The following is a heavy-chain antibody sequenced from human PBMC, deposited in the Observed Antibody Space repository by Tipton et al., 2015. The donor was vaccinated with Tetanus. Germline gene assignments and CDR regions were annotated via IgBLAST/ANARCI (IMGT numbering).Heavy chain of an antibody. CDR1: GGSISSGDYY. D-gene: IGHD1-26*01. CDR3: ARRRGVYSGGYFDY. V-gene: IGHV4-30-4*01. Sequence: TLSLTCTVSGGSISSGDYYWSWIRQPPGKGLEWIGYIYYSGSTYYNPSLKSRVTISVDTSKNQFSLKLSPVTAADTAVYYCARRRGVYSGGYFDYWGQGTLVTVSS. J-gene: IGHJ4*02. CDR2: IYYSGST.